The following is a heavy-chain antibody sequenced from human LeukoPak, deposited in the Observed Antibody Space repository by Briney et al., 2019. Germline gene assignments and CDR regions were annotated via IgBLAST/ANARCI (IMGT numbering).Heavy chain of an antibody. CDR3: AKGGIPYDSSGYYYDDY. D-gene: IGHD3-22*01. J-gene: IGHJ4*02. CDR2: ISSSSSYI. V-gene: IGHV3-21*01. Sequence: GGSLRLSCAASGFTFSSYSMNWVRQAPGKGLEWVSSISSSSSYIYYTDSVKGRFTISRDNAKNSLYLQMNSLRAEDTAVYYCAKGGIPYDSSGYYYDDYWGQGTLVTVSS. CDR1: GFTFSSYS.